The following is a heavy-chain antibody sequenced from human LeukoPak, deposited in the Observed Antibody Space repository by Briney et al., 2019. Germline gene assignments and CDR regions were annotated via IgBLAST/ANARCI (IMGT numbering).Heavy chain of an antibody. CDR3: ATGLKEKLAAGFDY. J-gene: IGHJ4*02. CDR1: GYTFTSYG. Sequence: ASVKVSCKASGYTFTSYGISWVRQAPGQGLEWMGWISAYNGNTNYAQKLQGRVTMTTDTSTSTAYMELSSLRSEDTAVYYCATGLKEKLAAGFDYWGQGTLVTVSS. V-gene: IGHV1-18*01. CDR2: ISAYNGNT. D-gene: IGHD6-6*01.